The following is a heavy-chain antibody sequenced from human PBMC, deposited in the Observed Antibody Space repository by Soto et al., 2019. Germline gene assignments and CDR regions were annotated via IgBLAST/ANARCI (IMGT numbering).Heavy chain of an antibody. Sequence: SETLSLTCTVSGGSISSSSYYWGWIRQPPGKGLEWIGSIYYSGSTYYNPSLKSRVTISVDTSKNQFSLKLSSVTAADTAAYYCARLVAAGTDPYYYGMDVWGQGTTVTVSS. J-gene: IGHJ6*02. CDR2: IYYSGST. CDR1: GGSISSSSYY. CDR3: ARLVAAGTDPYYYGMDV. V-gene: IGHV4-39*01. D-gene: IGHD6-13*01.